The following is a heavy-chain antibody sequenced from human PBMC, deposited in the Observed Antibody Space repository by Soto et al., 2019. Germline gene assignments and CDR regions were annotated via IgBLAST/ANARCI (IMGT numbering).Heavy chain of an antibody. CDR2: ISYDGSNK. J-gene: IGHJ6*04. CDR1: GFTFSSYA. Sequence: QVQLVESGGGVVQPGRSLRLSCAASGFTFSSYAMHWVRQAPGKGLEWVAVISYDGSNKYYADSVKGRFTISRDNSKNTLYLQMNSRRAEDTAVYYCARAGGFGEYYYYGMYVWGKGTTVTVSS. CDR3: ARAGGFGEYYYYGMYV. V-gene: IGHV3-30-3*01. D-gene: IGHD3-10*01.